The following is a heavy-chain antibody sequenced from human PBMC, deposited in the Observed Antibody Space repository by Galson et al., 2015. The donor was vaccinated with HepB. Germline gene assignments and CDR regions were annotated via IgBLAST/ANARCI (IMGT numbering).Heavy chain of an antibody. CDR2: VTRGNYI. V-gene: IGHV3-23*01. D-gene: IGHD2-2*02. Sequence: SLRLSCAASGFTMSDYAMAWVRQAPGKGLEWVSSVTRGNYIYYTESVKGRFTISRDISRNILYLQMSSLRVEDTAVYYCAQEWGCNGNNCHNLRGYWGQGTRVTVSS. CDR3: AQEWGCNGNNCHNLRGY. CDR1: GFTMSDYA. J-gene: IGHJ4*02.